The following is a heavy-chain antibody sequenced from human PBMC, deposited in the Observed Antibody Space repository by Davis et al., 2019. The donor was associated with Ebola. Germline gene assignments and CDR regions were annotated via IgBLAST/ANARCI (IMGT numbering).Heavy chain of an antibody. V-gene: IGHV1-18*01. Sequence: ASVKVSCKASGYTFTTYGITWVRQAPGQGLEWMGWISAYNSNTNYAQKFQGRVTMTTDTSTSTAYMELRSLRSDDTAVYYSARDAMLRPHAFDIWGQGTMVTVSS. CDR2: ISAYNSNT. CDR1: GYTFTTYG. CDR3: ARDAMLRPHAFDI. D-gene: IGHD5-12*01. J-gene: IGHJ3*02.